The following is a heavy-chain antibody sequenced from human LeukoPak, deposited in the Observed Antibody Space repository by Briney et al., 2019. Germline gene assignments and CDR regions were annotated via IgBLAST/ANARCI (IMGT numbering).Heavy chain of an antibody. D-gene: IGHD6-13*01. Sequence: GGSLRLSCAVSGFTFSTYSMNWVRQAPGKGLEWVSSISSSNYIYYADSVKGRFTISRDNAKNSLFLQMNSLRAEDTAVYYCARDQVSRWFYYWGQGTLVTVSS. CDR1: GFTFSTYS. J-gene: IGHJ4*02. CDR3: ARDQVSRWFYY. CDR2: ISSSNYI. V-gene: IGHV3-21*01.